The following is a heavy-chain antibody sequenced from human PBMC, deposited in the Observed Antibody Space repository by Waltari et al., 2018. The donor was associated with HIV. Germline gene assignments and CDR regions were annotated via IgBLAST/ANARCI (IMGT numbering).Heavy chain of an antibody. Sequence: QVQLQQWGAGLLKPSETLSLTCAVYGGSFRGYYWSWIRQPPGKGLEWIGEINHSGSTNYNPSLKSRVTISVDTSKNQFSLKLSSVTAADTAVYYCARGGGSGLTVWGYWGQGTLVTVSS. CDR1: GGSFRGYY. CDR2: INHSGST. V-gene: IGHV4-34*01. J-gene: IGHJ4*02. CDR3: ARGGGSGLTVWGY. D-gene: IGHD3-10*01.